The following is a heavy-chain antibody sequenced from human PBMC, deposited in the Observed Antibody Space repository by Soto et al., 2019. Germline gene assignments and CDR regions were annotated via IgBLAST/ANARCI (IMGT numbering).Heavy chain of an antibody. J-gene: IGHJ1*01. CDR1: GCTFSSYT. Sequence: ASVKVSCKASGCTFSSYTISWVRQAPGQGLEWMGRIIPILGIANYAQKFQGRVTITADKSTSTAYMELSSLRSEDTAVYYCARMDSSGYERAEYFQHWGQGTLVTVSS. V-gene: IGHV1-69*02. D-gene: IGHD3-22*01. CDR3: ARMDSSGYERAEYFQH. CDR2: IIPILGIA.